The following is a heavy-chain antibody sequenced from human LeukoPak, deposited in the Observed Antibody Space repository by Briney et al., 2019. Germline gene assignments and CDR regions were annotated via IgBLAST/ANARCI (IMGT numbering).Heavy chain of an antibody. Sequence: SETLSLTCTVSSGSISSYYWSWIRQPAGKGLEWIGRIYTSGSTNYNPSLKSRVTMSVDTSKNQFSLKLSSVTAADTAVYYCASITYYYDSSGYSNDAFDIWGQGTMVTVSS. CDR2: IYTSGST. D-gene: IGHD3-22*01. J-gene: IGHJ3*02. V-gene: IGHV4-4*07. CDR3: ASITYYYDSSGYSNDAFDI. CDR1: SGSISSYY.